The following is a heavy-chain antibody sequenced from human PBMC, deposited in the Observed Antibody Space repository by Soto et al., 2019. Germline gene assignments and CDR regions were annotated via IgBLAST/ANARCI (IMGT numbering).Heavy chain of an antibody. CDR2: ISYDGSNK. Sequence: QVQLVESGGGVVQPGRSLRLSCAASGFTFSSYAMHWVRQAPGKGLEWVAVISYDGSNKYYADSVKGRFTISRDNSKNTLYLQMNSLRAKDTAVYYCARAVGIQLWCFDYWGQGTLVTVSS. J-gene: IGHJ4*02. D-gene: IGHD5-18*01. CDR1: GFTFSSYA. CDR3: ARAVGIQLWCFDY. V-gene: IGHV3-30-3*01.